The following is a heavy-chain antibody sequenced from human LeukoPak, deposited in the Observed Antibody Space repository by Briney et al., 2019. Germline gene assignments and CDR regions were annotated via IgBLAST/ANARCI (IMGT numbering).Heavy chain of an antibody. Sequence: GGSLRLSCAASGFTFSNYWMSWVRQAPGKELEWVANIKQDGGEIYYVDSVKGRFTISRGNAKNSLYLQMNSLRAEDTAVYYCVRDKLTGASRLDYWGQGTLLTVSS. D-gene: IGHD7-27*01. CDR1: GFTFSNYW. V-gene: IGHV3-7*03. CDR3: VRDKLTGASRLDY. J-gene: IGHJ4*02. CDR2: IKQDGGEI.